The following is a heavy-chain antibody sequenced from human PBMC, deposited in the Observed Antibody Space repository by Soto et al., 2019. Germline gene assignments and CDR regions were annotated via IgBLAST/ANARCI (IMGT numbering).Heavy chain of an antibody. D-gene: IGHD6-13*01. CDR1: GYTFTHNN. CDR3: ARDLAAGDH. J-gene: IGHJ4*02. CDR2: INPASGST. Sequence: VQLVKSGAGVKKPGASVKVSCRTSGYTFTHNNIHWVRKAPGQGLEWLAIINPASGSTNYAQDFQGRVTLTMDTSTTTVYMELSGLRAEDTAIFYCARDLAAGDHWGQGTLVTVSS. V-gene: IGHV1-46*01.